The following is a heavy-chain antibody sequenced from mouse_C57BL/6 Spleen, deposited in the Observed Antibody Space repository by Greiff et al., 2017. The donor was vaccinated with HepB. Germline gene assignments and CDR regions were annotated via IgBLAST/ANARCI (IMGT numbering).Heavy chain of an antibody. Sequence: QVHVKQPGAELVKPGASVKMSCKASGYTFTSYWITWVKQRPGQGLEWIGDIYPGSGSTNYNEKFKSNATLTVDTSSNTAYMQLSSLTSEDSAVYYCARRGNDVEYAMDYWGQGTSVTVSS. CDR2: IYPGSGST. J-gene: IGHJ4*01. V-gene: IGHV1-55*01. D-gene: IGHD2-2*01. CDR3: ARRGNDVEYAMDY. CDR1: GYTFTSYW.